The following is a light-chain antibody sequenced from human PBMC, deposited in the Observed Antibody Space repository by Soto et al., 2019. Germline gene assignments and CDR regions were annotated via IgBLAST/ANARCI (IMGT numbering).Light chain of an antibody. J-gene: IGKJ4*01. V-gene: IGKV1-39*01. Sequence: DIQMTHSTSSLSASVGDRVTITCRASQSISSYLNWYQQKPGKAPKLLIYAASSLQSGVPSRFSGSGSGTDFTLTISSVQPEDFATYYCQQSYSTPLTFGGGTKVDIK. CDR2: AAS. CDR3: QQSYSTPLT. CDR1: QSISSY.